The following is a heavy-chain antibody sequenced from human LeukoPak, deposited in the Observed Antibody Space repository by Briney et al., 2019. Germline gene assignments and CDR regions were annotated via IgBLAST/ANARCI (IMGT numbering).Heavy chain of an antibody. D-gene: IGHD5-24*01. CDR2: IIPIFGTA. V-gene: IGHV1-69*13. CDR1: GGTFSSYA. CDR3: ASRDGYNAFDY. J-gene: IGHJ4*02. Sequence: SVKVSCTASGGTFSSYAISRVRQAPGQGLEWMGGIIPIFGTANYAQKFQGRVTITADESTSTAYMELSSLRSEDTAVYYCASRDGYNAFDYWGQGTLVTVSS.